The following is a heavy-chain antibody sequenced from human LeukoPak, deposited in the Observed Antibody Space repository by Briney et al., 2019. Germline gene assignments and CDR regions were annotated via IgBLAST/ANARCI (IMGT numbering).Heavy chain of an antibody. V-gene: IGHV3-30*18. Sequence: GGSLRLSCAASGFTFSTYGMNWVRQAPGRGLEWVAAISSDGSQKYYADSVKGRFTISRDNSKNTLYLQMNSLRVEDTAVYYCAKDHFYGSGTYTYFDYWGQGTLVTVSS. D-gene: IGHD3-10*01. CDR2: ISSDGSQK. J-gene: IGHJ4*02. CDR3: AKDHFYGSGTYTYFDY. CDR1: GFTFSTYG.